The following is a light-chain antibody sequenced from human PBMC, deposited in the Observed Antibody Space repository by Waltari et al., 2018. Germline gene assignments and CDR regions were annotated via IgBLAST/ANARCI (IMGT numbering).Light chain of an antibody. Sequence: QSALTQPASVSGSPGQSITISCTGTSSDVGSYNLVSWYQQHPGKAPKLMIYEGSKRPSGVSNRFSGSKSGNTASLTISGLQAEDEADYYCCSYAGSSTPWVFDGGTKLTVL. CDR1: SSDVGSYNL. CDR2: EGS. CDR3: CSYAGSSTPWV. J-gene: IGLJ3*02. V-gene: IGLV2-23*01.